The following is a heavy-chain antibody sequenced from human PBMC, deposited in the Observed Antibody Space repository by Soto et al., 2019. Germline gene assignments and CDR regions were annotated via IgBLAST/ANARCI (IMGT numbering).Heavy chain of an antibody. CDR1: GGSFSGYY. Sequence: PSETLSLTCAVYGGSFSGYYWSWIRQPPGKGLEWIGEINHSGSTNYNPSLKSRVTISVDTSKNQFSLKLSSVTAADTGVYYCASSAYDFWSGYYYYFDYWGQGTLVTVSS. CDR3: ASSAYDFWSGYYYYFDY. V-gene: IGHV4-34*01. CDR2: INHSGST. J-gene: IGHJ4*02. D-gene: IGHD3-3*01.